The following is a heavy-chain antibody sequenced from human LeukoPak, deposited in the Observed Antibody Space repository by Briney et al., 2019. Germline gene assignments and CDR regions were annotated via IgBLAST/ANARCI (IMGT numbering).Heavy chain of an antibody. D-gene: IGHD2-15*01. CDR2: VYYSGST. V-gene: IGHV4-61*01. Sequence: PSETLSLTCIASGDSVSSGSSYWSWLRQPPGKELEWIGYVYYSGSTNYNPSLKSRVTISVDTSNNQFSLNLNSVTAADTAVYHWARGGCSGGSCREGYFDYWGQGTLVTVSS. J-gene: IGHJ4*02. CDR1: GDSVSSGSSY. CDR3: ARGGCSGGSCREGYFDY.